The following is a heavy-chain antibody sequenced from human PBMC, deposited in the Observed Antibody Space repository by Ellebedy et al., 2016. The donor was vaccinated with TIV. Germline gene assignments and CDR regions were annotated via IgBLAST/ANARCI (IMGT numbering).Heavy chain of an antibody. CDR3: ARRCITRCYTPGAFDI. D-gene: IGHD2-2*02. J-gene: IGHJ3*02. V-gene: IGHV3-30-3*01. Sequence: GGSLRLXCAASGFTFSSYWMSWVRQAPGKGLDWVAVVSYDGNNKDYADSVKGRFTISRDSSKNTLYLQMNSLRVEDTAVYYCARRCITRCYTPGAFDIWGQGTMVTVSS. CDR1: GFTFSSYW. CDR2: VSYDGNNK.